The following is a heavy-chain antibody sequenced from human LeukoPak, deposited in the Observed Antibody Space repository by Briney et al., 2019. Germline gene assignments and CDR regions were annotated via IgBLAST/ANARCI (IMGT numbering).Heavy chain of an antibody. J-gene: IGHJ3*02. CDR3: ARESGGTDAFDI. CDR2: INHSGST. D-gene: IGHD1-26*01. V-gene: IGHV4-34*01. CDR1: GGSFSGYY. Sequence: SETLSLTCAVYGGSFSGYYWSWIRQPPGKGLEWIGEINHSGSTNYNPSLKSRVTISVDTSKNQFSLKLSSVTAADTAVYYCARESGGTDAFDIWGQGTMVTVSS.